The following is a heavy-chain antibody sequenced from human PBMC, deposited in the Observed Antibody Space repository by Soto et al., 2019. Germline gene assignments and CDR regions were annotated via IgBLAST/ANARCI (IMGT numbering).Heavy chain of an antibody. Sequence: QVQLEESGGGVVQPGGSLRLSCAASGFSFSYYAMHWVRQAPGKGLEWVAVIWYDGANKYYADSVKGRFTISRDNSKNTLYPQMDSLRAEDTGIYYCARDRIAAYYFDYWCQGTLVTVSS. D-gene: IGHD6-25*01. CDR3: ARDRIAAYYFDY. CDR1: GFSFSYYA. CDR2: IWYDGANK. J-gene: IGHJ4*02. V-gene: IGHV3-33*01.